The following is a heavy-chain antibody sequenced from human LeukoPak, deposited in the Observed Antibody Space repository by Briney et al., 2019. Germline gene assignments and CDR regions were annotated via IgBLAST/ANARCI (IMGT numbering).Heavy chain of an antibody. CDR3: ASGRYYYGSGSYRSTHTRFDP. Sequence: SETLSLTCTVSGYSISSGYYWGWIRQPPGKGLEWIGSIYHSGSTYYNPSLKSRLTISADTSKNQFSLKLSSVTAADTAVYYCASGRYYYGSGSYRSTHTRFDPWGQGTLVTVSS. V-gene: IGHV4-38-2*02. D-gene: IGHD3-10*01. CDR2: IYHSGST. CDR1: GYSISSGYY. J-gene: IGHJ5*02.